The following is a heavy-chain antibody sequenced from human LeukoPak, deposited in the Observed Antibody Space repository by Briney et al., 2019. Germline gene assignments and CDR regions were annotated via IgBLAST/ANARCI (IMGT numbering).Heavy chain of an antibody. CDR1: GFSLSTSGMR. Sequence: SGPTLGNPTQTLTLTCIFSGFSLSTSGMRASWIRQPPGKALEWLARIDWDEDKFYSTSLKTRLTISKDTSKNQVVQTMTNMDPVDTATYYCARMASQGYFDYWGQGTLVTVSS. CDR2: IDWDEDK. J-gene: IGHJ4*02. V-gene: IGHV2-70*04. CDR3: ARMASQGYFDY.